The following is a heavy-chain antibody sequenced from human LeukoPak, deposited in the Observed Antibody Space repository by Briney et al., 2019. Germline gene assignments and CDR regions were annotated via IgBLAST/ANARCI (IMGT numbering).Heavy chain of an antibody. D-gene: IGHD6-13*01. CDR2: IKQDGSEK. J-gene: IGHJ4*02. CDR3: ARDSPYSAGGQPADY. Sequence: GGSLRLSCAASGFAFSSYWMSWVRQTPGKGLEWVANIKQDGSEKNYVDSVKGRFTISRDNAKNSLYLQMNSLRAEDTAVYYCARDSPYSAGGQPADYWGQGTLVTVSS. CDR1: GFAFSSYW. V-gene: IGHV3-7*01.